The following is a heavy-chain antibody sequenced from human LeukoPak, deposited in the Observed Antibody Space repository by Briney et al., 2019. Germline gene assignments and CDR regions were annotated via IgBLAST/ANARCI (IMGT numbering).Heavy chain of an antibody. V-gene: IGHV3-21*01. CDR2: ISSTSSYI. CDR1: GFTLSDYY. J-gene: IGHJ4*02. Sequence: GGSLRLSCAASGFTLSDYYMTWLRQAPGKGLDWVSSISSTSSYIYYADSVKGRFTISRDNAKNSLYLQMNSLRAEDTAVYYCARGRRGDSALDYWGQGTLVTVSS. D-gene: IGHD4-17*01. CDR3: ARGRRGDSALDY.